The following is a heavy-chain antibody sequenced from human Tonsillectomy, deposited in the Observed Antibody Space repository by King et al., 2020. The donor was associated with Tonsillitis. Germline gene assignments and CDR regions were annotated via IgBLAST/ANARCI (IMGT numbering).Heavy chain of an antibody. V-gene: IGHV3-9*01. CDR1: GFTFDDYA. Sequence: VQLVESGGGLVQPGRSLRLSCAASGFTFDDYAMHWVRQAPGKGLEWVSSISWNSGIIVYADSVKGRFTISRDNAKNSLYLQMNSLIPEDTAFFYCAKGHSWDPKTEIDYWGQGTLVTVSS. CDR2: ISWNSGII. D-gene: IGHD1-1*01. CDR3: AKGHSWDPKTEIDY. J-gene: IGHJ4*02.